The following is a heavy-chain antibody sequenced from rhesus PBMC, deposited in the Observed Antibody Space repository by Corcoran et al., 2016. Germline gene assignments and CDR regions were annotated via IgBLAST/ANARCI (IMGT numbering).Heavy chain of an antibody. CDR3: AGLFLYRFDV. V-gene: IGHV4-173*01. J-gene: IGHJ5-1*01. CDR1: GGSISSNY. CDR2: ISGSGVGA. Sequence: QLQLQESGPGLVKPSETLSLTCAVSGGSISSNYWSWIRQPPGMGLEGIGRISGSGVGADYNPALKSRVTISTDASKNQLSLKLSSVTAADTAVYYCAGLFLYRFDVWGPGVLVTVSS.